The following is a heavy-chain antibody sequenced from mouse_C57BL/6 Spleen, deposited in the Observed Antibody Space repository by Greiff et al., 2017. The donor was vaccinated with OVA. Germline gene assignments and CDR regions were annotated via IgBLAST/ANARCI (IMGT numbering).Heavy chain of an antibody. CDR1: GFTFSSYA. J-gene: IGHJ2*01. V-gene: IGHV5-9-1*02. CDR2: ISSGGDYT. D-gene: IGHD1-1*01. CDR3: TREGIYYYGSSLFDY. Sequence: EVQVVESGEGLVKPGGSLKLSCAASGFTFSSYAMSWVRQTPEKRLEWVAYISSGGDYTYYADTVKGRFTISRDNARNTLYLRMSSLKSEDTAMYYCTREGIYYYGSSLFDYWGQGTTLTVSS.